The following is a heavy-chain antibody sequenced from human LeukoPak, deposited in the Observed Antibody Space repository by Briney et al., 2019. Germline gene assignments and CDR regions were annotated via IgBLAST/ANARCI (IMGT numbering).Heavy chain of an antibody. J-gene: IGHJ4*02. Sequence: GRSLRLSCAASGFTFDDHGMSWVRQAPGKGLEWVSGINWSGGSTAYADSVKGRFTISRDNSKNTLCLQMNSLRAEDTAVYYCARRAGAYSHPYDYWGQGTLVTVSS. CDR1: GFTFDDHG. CDR3: ARRAGAYSHPYDY. D-gene: IGHD4/OR15-4a*01. CDR2: INWSGGST. V-gene: IGHV3-20*04.